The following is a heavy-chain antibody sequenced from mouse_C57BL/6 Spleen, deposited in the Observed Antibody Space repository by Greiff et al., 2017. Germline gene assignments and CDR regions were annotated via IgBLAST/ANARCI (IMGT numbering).Heavy chain of an antibody. Sequence: EVHLVESGPELVKPGASVKISCKASGYSFTGYYMNWVKQSPEKSLEWIGEINPSTGGTTYNQKFKAKATLTVDKSSSTAYMQLKSLTSEDSAVYYCAIHYGSSWFAYWGQGTLVTVSA. CDR1: GYSFTGYY. V-gene: IGHV1-42*01. J-gene: IGHJ3*01. CDR2: INPSTGGT. D-gene: IGHD1-1*01. CDR3: AIHYGSSWFAY.